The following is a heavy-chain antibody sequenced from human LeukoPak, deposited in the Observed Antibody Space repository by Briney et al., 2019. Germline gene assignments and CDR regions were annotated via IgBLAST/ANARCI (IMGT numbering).Heavy chain of an antibody. CDR3: ASPPPAGLLALHFAD. J-gene: IGHJ4*02. CDR2: TIPIFGTP. D-gene: IGHD3-10*01. V-gene: IGHV1-69*13. Sequence: SVKVSCKASGGTFSRREINWVRQSPGQGLEWMGGTIPIFGTPKYAQKFQGRATITADESTGVVYMELSSLRHEDTAVYYCASPPPAGLLALHFADWGKGTLVTVSS. CDR1: GGTFSRRE.